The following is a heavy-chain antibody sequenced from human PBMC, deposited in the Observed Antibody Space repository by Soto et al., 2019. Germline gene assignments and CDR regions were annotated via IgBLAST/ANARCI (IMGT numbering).Heavy chain of an antibody. CDR1: GGSLNGFQ. J-gene: IGHJ6*03. CDR2: IDHGGGA. CDR3: AREVPGTDYYYMDV. Sequence: QVHLQQWGAGLVRPSETLFLTCAVYGGSLNGFQWSWIRQAPGKRLEWIGLIDHGGGANYNPSLKSRVILSVDSSKSQLSLTVTSVTAADSAVYYCAREVPGTDYYYMDVWGKGTTVTVSS. D-gene: IGHD3-10*01. V-gene: IGHV4-34*01.